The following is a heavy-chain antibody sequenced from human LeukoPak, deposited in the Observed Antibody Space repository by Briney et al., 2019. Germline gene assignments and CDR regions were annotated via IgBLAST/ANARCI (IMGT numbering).Heavy chain of an antibody. CDR2: ISWNSGSI. CDR3: AKNGPAMQACYYYYMDV. D-gene: IGHD2-2*01. CDR1: GFTFDDYA. J-gene: IGHJ6*03. Sequence: GRSLRLSCAASGFTFDDYAMHWVRQAPGKGLEWVSGISWNSGSIGYADSVKGRFTISRDNAKNSLYLQMNSLRAEDTALYYCAKNGPAMQACYYYYMDVWGKGTTVTVSS. V-gene: IGHV3-9*01.